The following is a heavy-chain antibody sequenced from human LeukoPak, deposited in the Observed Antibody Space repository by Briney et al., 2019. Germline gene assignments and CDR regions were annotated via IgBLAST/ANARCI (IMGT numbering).Heavy chain of an antibody. Sequence: GASVKVSCKASGGTFSSYAISWVRQAPGQGLEWMGGIIPIFGTANYAQKFQGRVTITADESTSTAYMELSSLRSEDTAVYYCARDRPNTMVRGVSDYYCGMDVWGKGTTVTVSS. D-gene: IGHD3-10*01. CDR2: IIPIFGTA. CDR1: GGTFSSYA. CDR3: ARDRPNTMVRGVSDYYCGMDV. V-gene: IGHV1-69*01. J-gene: IGHJ6*04.